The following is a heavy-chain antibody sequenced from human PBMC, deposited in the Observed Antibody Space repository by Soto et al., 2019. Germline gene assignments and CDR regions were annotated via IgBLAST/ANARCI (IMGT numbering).Heavy chain of an antibody. CDR1: GGTFSSYA. Sequence: ASVKVSCKASGGTFSSYAISWVRQAPGQGLEWMGGIIPIFGTANYAQKFQGRVTITADESTSTAYMELSSLRSEDTAVYYCARGTAYYYGSGFDPWGQGTLVTVSS. CDR3: ARGTAYYYGSGFDP. J-gene: IGHJ5*02. D-gene: IGHD3-10*01. CDR2: IIPIFGTA. V-gene: IGHV1-69*13.